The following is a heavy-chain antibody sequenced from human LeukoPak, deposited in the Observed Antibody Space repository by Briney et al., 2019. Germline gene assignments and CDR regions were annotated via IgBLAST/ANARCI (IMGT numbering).Heavy chain of an antibody. CDR2: ISSSSNVI. Sequence: GGSLRLSCAASGFTFNSYAFNWVRQAPGKGLEWVSYISSSSNVIYYTDSVKGRFTISRDNARNSLYLQMNSLRAEDTAVYYCAELGITMIGGVWGKGTTVTIPS. CDR1: GFTFNSYA. CDR3: AELGITMIGGV. D-gene: IGHD3-10*02. J-gene: IGHJ6*04. V-gene: IGHV3-48*01.